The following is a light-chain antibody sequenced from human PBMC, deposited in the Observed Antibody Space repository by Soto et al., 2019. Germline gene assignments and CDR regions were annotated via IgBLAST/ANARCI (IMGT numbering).Light chain of an antibody. Sequence: EIVMTQSPATLSVSPGERATLSCRASPSVSSNLAWYQQKPAQAPRLLIYGASTRATGIPARFSGSGSGTEFTLIISSLQSEDFAVYYCQQYNNWPRTFGQGTKVDIK. CDR3: QQYNNWPRT. CDR1: PSVSSN. CDR2: GAS. V-gene: IGKV3-15*01. J-gene: IGKJ1*01.